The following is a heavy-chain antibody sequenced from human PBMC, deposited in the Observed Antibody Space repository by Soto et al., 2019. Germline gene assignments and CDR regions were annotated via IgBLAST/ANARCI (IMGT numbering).Heavy chain of an antibody. J-gene: IGHJ6*03. Sequence: GGALRLSCAASGFTFSSYAMSWVRQAPGKGLEWVSAISGSGGSTYYADSVKGRFTISRDNSKNTLYLQMNSLRAEDTAVYYCARDNCSGGSCYSYSPYYMDVWGKGTTVTVSS. V-gene: IGHV3-23*01. CDR3: ARDNCSGGSCYSYSPYYMDV. D-gene: IGHD2-15*01. CDR1: GFTFSSYA. CDR2: ISGSGGST.